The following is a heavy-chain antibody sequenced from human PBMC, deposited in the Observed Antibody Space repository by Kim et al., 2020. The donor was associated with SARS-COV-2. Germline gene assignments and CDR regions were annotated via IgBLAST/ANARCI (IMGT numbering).Heavy chain of an antibody. V-gene: IGHV5-51*01. CDR3: ARLGLEPYDYIWGSYRYYFDS. CDR2: IYPGDSDT. Sequence: GESLKISCKGSGYSFTSYWIGWVRQMPGKGLEWMGIIYPGDSDTRYSPSFQGQVTISADKSISTAYLQWSSLKASDTAMYYCARLGLEPYDYIWGSYRYYFDSWGQGTLVTVSS. D-gene: IGHD3-16*02. J-gene: IGHJ4*02. CDR1: GYSFTSYW.